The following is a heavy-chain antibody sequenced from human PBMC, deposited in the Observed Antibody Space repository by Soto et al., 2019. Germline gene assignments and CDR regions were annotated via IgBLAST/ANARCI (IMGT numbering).Heavy chain of an antibody. Sequence: PGGSLRLSCAASGFTFSSYGMHWVRQAPGKGLEWVAVIWYDGSNKYYADSVKGRFTISRDNSKNTLYLQMNSLRAEDTAVYYCAKDSCSSSWYCLADFDYWGQGTLVTVSS. V-gene: IGHV3-33*06. CDR1: GFTFSSYG. CDR2: IWYDGSNK. D-gene: IGHD6-13*01. CDR3: AKDSCSSSWYCLADFDY. J-gene: IGHJ4*02.